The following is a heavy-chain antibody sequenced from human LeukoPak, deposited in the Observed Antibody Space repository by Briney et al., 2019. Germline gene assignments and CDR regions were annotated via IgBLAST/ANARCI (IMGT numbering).Heavy chain of an antibody. CDR2: ISGSGSTT. CDR1: GFTFNNYA. V-gene: IGHV3-23*01. D-gene: IGHD2-15*01. Sequence: TGGSLSLSCAASGFTFNNYAMNWVRQAPGKGLEWVSSISGSGSTTSYADSAKGRFTISRDNSKNTLSLQMNSLRVDDTAVYYCAKGYSSSYLRNAFDIWGQGTMVAVSS. J-gene: IGHJ3*02. CDR3: AKGYSSSYLRNAFDI.